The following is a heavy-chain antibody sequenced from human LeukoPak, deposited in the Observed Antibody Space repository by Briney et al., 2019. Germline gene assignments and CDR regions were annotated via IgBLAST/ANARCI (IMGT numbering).Heavy chain of an antibody. J-gene: IGHJ5*02. D-gene: IGHD1-26*01. CDR3: TINSGSHP. V-gene: IGHV3-7*01. CDR2: IKQDGSEK. CDR1: GFTFSSYW. Sequence: GGSLRLSYAASGFTFSSYWMTWVRQAPGKGLEWVANIKQDGSEKYYVDSVKGRFTISRDNAKNSLYLQMNSLRAEDTAVYYCTINSGSHPWGQGTLVTVSS.